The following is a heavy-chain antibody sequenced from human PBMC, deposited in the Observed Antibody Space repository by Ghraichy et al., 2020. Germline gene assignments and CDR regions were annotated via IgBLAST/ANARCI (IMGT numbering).Heavy chain of an antibody. CDR3: ARQIPHMVRGVMDV. J-gene: IGHJ6*02. CDR2: IYYSGST. Sequence: SETLSLTCTVSGGSISSYYWSWIRQPPGKGLEWIGYIYYSGSTNYNPSLKSRVTISVDTSKNQFSLKLSSVTAADTAVYYCARQIPHMVRGVMDVWGQGTTVTVSS. V-gene: IGHV4-59*01. CDR1: GGSISSYY. D-gene: IGHD3-10*01.